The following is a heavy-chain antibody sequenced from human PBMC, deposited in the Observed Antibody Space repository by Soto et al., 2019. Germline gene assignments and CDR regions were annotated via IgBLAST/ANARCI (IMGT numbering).Heavy chain of an antibody. V-gene: IGHV1-8*01. CDR3: ARERSGYFDY. J-gene: IGHJ4*02. Sequence: QVQLVQSGAEVKKPGASVKVSCKASGYTFTSYDINWVRQATGQGLGWMGWMNPNSGNTGYAQKCQGRATMTRNTSIGTAYMELSSLRSEDTAVYCCARERSGYFDYWGQGTLVTVS. CDR1: GYTFTSYD. CDR2: MNPNSGNT. D-gene: IGHD2-15*01.